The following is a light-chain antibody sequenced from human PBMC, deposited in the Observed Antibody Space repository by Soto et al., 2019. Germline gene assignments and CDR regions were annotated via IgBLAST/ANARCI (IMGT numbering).Light chain of an antibody. J-gene: IGKJ3*01. CDR1: QSVGRS. CDR2: DVS. Sequence: EIVLTQSPATLSLSPGERATLSCRASQSVGRSLAWYQQKLGQAPRLLIYDVSKRATGIPARFSGSGSGTDFTLTISSLEPEDFAVYHCQQRTNWPLTFGPGTKVDI. V-gene: IGKV3-11*01. CDR3: QQRTNWPLT.